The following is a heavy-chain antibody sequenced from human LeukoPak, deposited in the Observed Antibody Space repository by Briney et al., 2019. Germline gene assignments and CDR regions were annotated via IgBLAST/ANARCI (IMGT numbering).Heavy chain of an antibody. V-gene: IGHV3-21*01. CDR3: ARVVTVAWSERRPGYFYMDV. D-gene: IGHD1-1*01. J-gene: IGHJ6*03. CDR2: ISSTGSYI. CDR1: GFTFSSYS. Sequence: GGSLRLSCAASGFTFSSYSMNWVRQAPGKGLEWVASISSTGSYIYYADSGKGRFTISRDNAKKSLYLQMNSLRAEDTAVYYCARVVTVAWSERRPGYFYMDVWGKGTTVTVSS.